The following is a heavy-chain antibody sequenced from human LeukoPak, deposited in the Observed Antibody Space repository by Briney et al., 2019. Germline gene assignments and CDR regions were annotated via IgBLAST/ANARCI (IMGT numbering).Heavy chain of an antibody. Sequence: GGSLRLSCAASGITFSSYAMSWVRQAPGKGLEWVSSISSSSSYIYYADSVKGRFTISRDNAKNSLYLQMNSLRAEDTAVYYCARSLLRKYYFDYWGQGTLVTVSS. D-gene: IGHD1-14*01. CDR1: GITFSSYA. CDR3: ARSLLRKYYFDY. J-gene: IGHJ4*02. CDR2: ISSSSSYI. V-gene: IGHV3-21*01.